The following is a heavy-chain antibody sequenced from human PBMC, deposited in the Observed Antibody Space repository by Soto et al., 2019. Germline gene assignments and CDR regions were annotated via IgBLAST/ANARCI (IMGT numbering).Heavy chain of an antibody. CDR3: ATKCFGELLPFDY. J-gene: IGHJ4*02. V-gene: IGHV3-30*03. CDR2: ISYDGSNK. CDR1: GFTFSSYG. D-gene: IGHD3-10*01. Sequence: QVQLVESGGGVVQPGRSLRLSCAASGFTFSSYGMHWVRQAPGKGLEWVAVISYDGSNKYYADSVKGRVTISRDNSKNTLYLQMNSLRAEDTAVYYCATKCFGELLPFDYWGQGTLVTVSS.